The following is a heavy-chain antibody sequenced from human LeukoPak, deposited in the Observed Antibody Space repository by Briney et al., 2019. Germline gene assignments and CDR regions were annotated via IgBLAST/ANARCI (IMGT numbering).Heavy chain of an antibody. CDR1: GGSFSGYY. CDR3: ATTYCSSTSCYTFLDY. J-gene: IGHJ4*02. V-gene: IGHV4-34*01. D-gene: IGHD2-2*02. CDR2: INHSGST. Sequence: PSETLSLTCAVYGGSFSGYYWTWIRQPPGKGLEWIGEINHSGSTNYNPSLKSRVTISVDTSKNQFSLKLSSVTAADTAVYYCATTYCSSTSCYTFLDYWGQGTLVTVSS.